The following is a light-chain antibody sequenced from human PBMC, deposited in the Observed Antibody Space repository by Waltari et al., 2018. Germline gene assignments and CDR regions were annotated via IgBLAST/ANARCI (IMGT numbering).Light chain of an antibody. J-gene: IGLJ3*02. V-gene: IGLV1-40*01. CDR1: RSNIGAIYD. CDR3: QTYDSSLSASGV. CDR2: GNN. Sequence: QSVLTQPPSVSGAPGQTVTISCTGSRSNIGAIYDVHWYQQLPGAAPKLLVYGNNIRPSGVPDRFSASKSGTSASLAITGLQAEDEADYYCQTYDSSLSASGVFGGGTKLTVL.